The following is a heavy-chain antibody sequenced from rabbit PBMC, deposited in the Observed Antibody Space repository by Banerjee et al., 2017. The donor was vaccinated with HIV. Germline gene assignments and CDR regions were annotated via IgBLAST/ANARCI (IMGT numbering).Heavy chain of an antibody. CDR3: ASRGSSISGQYSYFNL. V-gene: IGHV1S7*01. CDR2: IYAGKGST. J-gene: IGHJ4*01. Sequence: QLKETGGGLVQPGGSLTLSCKASGFDFSSYYMSWVRQAPGKGLEWIGTIYAGKGSTCVAGWVNVPFTSSSLNAQNTLYLQLNSLTAADAAAYFCASRGSSISGQYSYFNLWGQGTLVTVS. D-gene: IGHD1-1*01. CDR1: GFDFSSYY.